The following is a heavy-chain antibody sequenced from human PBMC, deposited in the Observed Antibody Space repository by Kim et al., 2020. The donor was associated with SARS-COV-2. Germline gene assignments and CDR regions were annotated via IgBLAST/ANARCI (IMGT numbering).Heavy chain of an antibody. CDR1: GFTFIAYY. V-gene: IGHV1-2*02. D-gene: IGHD1-1*01. Sequence: ASVKVSCKTSGFTFIAYYIHWVRQAPGQGLEWMGWINPNSGGTNYAQRFQGRVTMTGDTSITTAYMELSRLRSDDTALYYCARAQGGDGYNYCFDYWGQGAMVTVSS. J-gene: IGHJ4*02. CDR2: INPNSGGT. CDR3: ARAQGGDGYNYCFDY.